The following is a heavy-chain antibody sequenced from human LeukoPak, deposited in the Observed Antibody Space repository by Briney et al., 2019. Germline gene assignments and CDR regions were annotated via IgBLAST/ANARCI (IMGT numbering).Heavy chain of an antibody. CDR3: ARDRKQWLRGPFDP. CDR2: IYHSGST. CDR1: GGSISSSNW. J-gene: IGHJ5*02. V-gene: IGHV4-4*02. D-gene: IGHD6-19*01. Sequence: SETLSLTCAVSGGSISSSNWWSWVRQPPGKGLEWIGEIYHSGSTNYNPSLKSRVTISVDMSKNHFSLKLNSVTAADTAIYYCARDRKQWLRGPFDPWGQGTLVTVSS.